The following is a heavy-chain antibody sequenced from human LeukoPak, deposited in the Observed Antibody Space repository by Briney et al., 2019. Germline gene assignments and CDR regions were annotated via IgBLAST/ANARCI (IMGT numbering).Heavy chain of an antibody. CDR3: ARALIRGWGYFDY. V-gene: IGHV4-59*08. CDR2: IYYSGST. Sequence: SETLSLTCTVSGGSISSYYWSWIRQPPGKGLEWIGYIYYSGSTNYNPSLKSRVTISVDTSKNQFSLKLSSVTAADTAVYYCARALIRGWGYFDYWGQGTLVTVSS. J-gene: IGHJ4*02. CDR1: GGSISSYY. D-gene: IGHD7-27*01.